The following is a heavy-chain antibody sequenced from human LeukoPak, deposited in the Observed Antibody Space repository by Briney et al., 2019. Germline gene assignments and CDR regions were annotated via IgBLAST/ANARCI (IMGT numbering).Heavy chain of an antibody. CDR2: ISGSGGST. J-gene: IGHJ4*02. CDR1: GFTFSSYS. Sequence: DPGGSLRLSCAASGFTFSSYSMNWVRQAPGKGLEWVSAISGSGGSTYYADSVKGRFTISRDNSKNTLYLQMNSLRAEDTAVYYCAKRYDSSGYSPVDHWGQGTLVTVSS. V-gene: IGHV3-23*01. CDR3: AKRYDSSGYSPVDH. D-gene: IGHD3-22*01.